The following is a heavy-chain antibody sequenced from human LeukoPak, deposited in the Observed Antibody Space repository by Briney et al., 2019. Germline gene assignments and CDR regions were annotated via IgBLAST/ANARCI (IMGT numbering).Heavy chain of an antibody. V-gene: IGHV1-24*01. D-gene: IGHD6-19*01. J-gene: IGHJ4*02. CDR3: ARDLSWIVVAGY. CDR2: FDPEDGET. Sequence: ASVKVSCKVSGYTLTELSMHWVRQAPGKGLEWMGGFDPEDGETIYAQKFQGRVTMTTDTSTSTAYMELRSLRSDDTAVYYCARDLSWIVVAGYWGQGTLVTVSS. CDR1: GYTLTELS.